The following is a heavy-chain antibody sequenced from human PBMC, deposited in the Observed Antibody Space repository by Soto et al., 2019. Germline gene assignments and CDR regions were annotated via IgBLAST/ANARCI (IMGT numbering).Heavy chain of an antibody. CDR3: ARERNLTTVYYYGMDV. V-gene: IGHV1-46*01. CDR2: INPSGGST. Sequence: ASVKVSCKASGYTFTSYYMHWVRQAPGQGLEWMGIINPSGGSTSYAQKFQGRVTMTRDTSTSTVYMELSSLRSEDTAVYYCARERNLTTVYYYGMDVWGQGTTVTVSS. J-gene: IGHJ6*02. CDR1: GYTFTSYY. D-gene: IGHD4-17*01.